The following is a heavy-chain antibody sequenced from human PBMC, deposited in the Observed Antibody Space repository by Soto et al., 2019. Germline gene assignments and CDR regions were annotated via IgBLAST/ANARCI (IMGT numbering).Heavy chain of an antibody. J-gene: IGHJ4*02. V-gene: IGHV4-34*01. Sequence: QVQLQQWGAGLLKPSETLSLTCAVYGASFSGYYWSWVRQPPGKGLEWIGEINHSGVTNYNPSLGSRLSISVDTSKNQFSLKLSSVTASDTAVYYCARGGIKYFPPSGYWGRGTLVTVSS. CDR3: ARGGIKYFPPSGY. CDR2: INHSGVT. CDR1: GASFSGYY. D-gene: IGHD5-12*01.